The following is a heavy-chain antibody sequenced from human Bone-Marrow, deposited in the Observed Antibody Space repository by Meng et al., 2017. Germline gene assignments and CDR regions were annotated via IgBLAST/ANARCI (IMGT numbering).Heavy chain of an antibody. CDR3: ARGGYGSIWYAEWYFDL. D-gene: IGHD6-13*01. Sequence: ASVKVSCKASGYTFTGYYMHCVRQAPGQGLEWMGRINPNSGGTNYAQKFQDRVTMTRDTSISTAYMELSRLRSDETTVDYCARGGYGSIWYAEWYFDLWGRGTLVTVSS. CDR2: INPNSGGT. V-gene: IGHV1-2*06. CDR1: GYTFTGYY. J-gene: IGHJ2*01.